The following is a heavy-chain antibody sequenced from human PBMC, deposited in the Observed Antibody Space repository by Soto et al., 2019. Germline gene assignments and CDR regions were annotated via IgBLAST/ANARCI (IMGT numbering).Heavy chain of an antibody. CDR1: GYTFTTSG. V-gene: IGHV1-18*01. D-gene: IGHD1-26*01. Sequence: QVQLVQSGPEVKKPGASVKVSCEASGYTFTTSGISWVRQAPGQGLEWMGWISTYNGDTISAQKFQGRVTMTADTSTGTAYMELMSLKSDDTAMHSCARQGSWPYYYHGLDVWGQGTTVAVSS. J-gene: IGHJ6*02. CDR2: ISTYNGDT. CDR3: ARQGSWPYYYHGLDV.